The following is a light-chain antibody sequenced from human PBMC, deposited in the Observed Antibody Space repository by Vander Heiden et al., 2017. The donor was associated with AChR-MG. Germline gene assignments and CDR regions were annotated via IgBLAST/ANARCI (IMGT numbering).Light chain of an antibody. J-gene: IGLJ3*02. CDR1: SSNIGTNY. V-gene: IGLV1-47*01. CDR2: RNN. CDR3: AAWDDSLSGWV. Sequence: QSVLTSPPSASGTTWQWVTMSCSGSSSNIGTNYVYWYQQLPGTAPKLLIYRNNQRPSGVPDRFSGSKSGTSASLAISGLRSEDEADYYCAAWDDSLSGWVFGGGTKLTVL.